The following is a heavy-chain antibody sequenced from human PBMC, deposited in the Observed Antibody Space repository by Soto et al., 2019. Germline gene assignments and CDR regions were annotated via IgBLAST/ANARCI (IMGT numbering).Heavy chain of an antibody. J-gene: IGHJ4*02. V-gene: IGHV4-34*12. D-gene: IGHD3-22*01. Sequence: SETLSLTCSVYGGSFSGHYWSWIRQPPGKGLEWIGEIIRGGSTNYSPSLKSRVTISVDTSMNQLSLELSSATAADTAVYYCARPHFDSNTFYYYFDYWGQGTLVTVSS. CDR3: ARPHFDSNTFYYYFDY. CDR1: GGSFSGHY. CDR2: IIRGGST.